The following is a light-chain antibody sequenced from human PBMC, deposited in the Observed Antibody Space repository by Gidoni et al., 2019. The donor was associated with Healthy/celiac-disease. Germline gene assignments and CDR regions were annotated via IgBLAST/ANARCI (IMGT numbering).Light chain of an antibody. Sequence: DIVLTQSPDTLAVSLGERATINCTSSQSVLYSSNNKNYLAWYQQKPGQPPKLLIYWASTRESGVPDRFSGNGSGTDFTLTISSLQAEDVAVYYCQQYYSTPPTFXQXTKVEIK. J-gene: IGKJ1*01. CDR3: QQYYSTPPT. CDR2: WAS. V-gene: IGKV4-1*01. CDR1: QSVLYSSNNKNY.